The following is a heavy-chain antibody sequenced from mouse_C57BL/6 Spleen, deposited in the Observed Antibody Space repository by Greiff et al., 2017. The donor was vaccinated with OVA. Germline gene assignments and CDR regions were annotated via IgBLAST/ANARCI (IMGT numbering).Heavy chain of an antibody. CDR2: IWRGGST. CDR3: AKEGTLLQYPAY. V-gene: IGHV2-5*01. D-gene: IGHD2-1*01. CDR1: GFSLTSYG. Sequence: VQLVESGPGLVQPSQSLSITCTVSGFSLTSYGVHWVRQSPGKGLEWLGVIWRGGSTDYNAAFMSRLSITKDNSKSQVFFKMNSLQADDTAIYYCAKEGTLLQYPAYWGQGTLVTVSA. J-gene: IGHJ3*01.